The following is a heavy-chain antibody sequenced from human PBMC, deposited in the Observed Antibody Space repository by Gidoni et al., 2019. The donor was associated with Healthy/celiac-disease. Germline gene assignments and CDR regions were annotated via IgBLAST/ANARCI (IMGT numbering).Heavy chain of an antibody. V-gene: IGHV3-73*02. CDR2: IRSKANSYAT. Sequence: EVQLVESGVGLVHPGGSLKLSCAASGFPFSGSAMHWVRQASGNGLEWVGRIRSKANSYATAYAASVKGRFTISRDDSKNTAYLQMNSLKTEDTAVYYCTSLTIAAAGTRNLDYWGQGTLVTVSS. J-gene: IGHJ4*02. CDR3: TSLTIAAAGTRNLDY. CDR1: GFPFSGSA. D-gene: IGHD6-13*01.